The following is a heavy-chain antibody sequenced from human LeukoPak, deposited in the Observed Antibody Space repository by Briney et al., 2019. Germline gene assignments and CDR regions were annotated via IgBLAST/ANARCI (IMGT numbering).Heavy chain of an antibody. V-gene: IGHV3-23*01. CDR2: ISGDGDTT. D-gene: IGHD6-6*01. CDR3: AKKWSSSVVGSDY. J-gene: IGHJ4*02. CDR1: GFTFSTYA. Sequence: PGGSLRLSCAASGFTFSTYAMSWVRQAPGKGLEWVSAISGDGDTTYYADSLKGRFTISRDNSKNTLYLQMNSLRAEDTAVYYCAKKWSSSVVGSDYWGQGTLVTVSS.